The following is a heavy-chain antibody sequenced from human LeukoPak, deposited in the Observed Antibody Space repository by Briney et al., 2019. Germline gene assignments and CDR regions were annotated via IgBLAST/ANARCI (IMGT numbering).Heavy chain of an antibody. J-gene: IGHJ4*02. D-gene: IGHD3-22*01. Sequence: SETLSLTCAVYGGSFSGYYWSWIRQPPGKGLEWIGEINHSGSTNYNPSLKSRVTISVDTSKNQFSLKLSSVTAADTAVYYCARWWGYDSSGYFFPYFDYWGQGTLVTVSS. CDR3: ARWWGYDSSGYFFPYFDY. V-gene: IGHV4-34*01. CDR2: INHSGST. CDR1: GGSFSGYY.